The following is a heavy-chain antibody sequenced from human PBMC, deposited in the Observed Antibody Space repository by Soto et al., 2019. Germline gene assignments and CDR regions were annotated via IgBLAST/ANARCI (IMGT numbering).Heavy chain of an antibody. V-gene: IGHV4-39*01. CDR3: ARRRDGYNYRSYYFDY. D-gene: IGHD5-12*01. CDR1: GGSISSRSYY. Sequence: QVELQESGPGLVKPSETLSLTCTVSGGSISSRSYYWGWIRQPPGKGLEWIGSIYYSGSTDYNPSLQSRVTIFVDTSKNQFSLKLSSVTAADTAVYYCARRRDGYNYRSYYFDYWGQGTLVTVSS. J-gene: IGHJ4*02. CDR2: IYYSGST.